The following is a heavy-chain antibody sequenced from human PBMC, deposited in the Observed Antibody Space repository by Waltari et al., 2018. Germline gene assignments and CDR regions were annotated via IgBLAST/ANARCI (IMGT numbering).Heavy chain of an antibody. CDR2: INTNTGNP. V-gene: IGHV7-4-1*02. J-gene: IGHJ5*02. Sequence: GWINTNTGNPTYAQGFTGRFVFSLDTSVSTAYLQISSLKAEDTAVYYCARRNAAGNYYDSSGLNSWGQGTLVTVSS. CDR3: ARRNAAGNYYDSSGLNS. D-gene: IGHD3-22*01.